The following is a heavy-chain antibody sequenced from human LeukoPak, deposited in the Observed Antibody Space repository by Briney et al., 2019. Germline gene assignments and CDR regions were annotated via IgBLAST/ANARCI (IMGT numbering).Heavy chain of an antibody. CDR1: GFTFSSYG. V-gene: IGHV3-33*06. J-gene: IGHJ6*03. CDR2: IWYDGSNK. D-gene: IGHD3-3*01. CDR3: AKDEGFWSGPLYYMDV. Sequence: GSLRLSCAASGFTFSSYGMHWGRQPPGKGVEGGAVIWYDGSNKYYADSVKGRFTISRDNSKNTLYLQMNSLRAEDTAVYYCAKDEGFWSGPLYYMDVWGKGTTVTVSS.